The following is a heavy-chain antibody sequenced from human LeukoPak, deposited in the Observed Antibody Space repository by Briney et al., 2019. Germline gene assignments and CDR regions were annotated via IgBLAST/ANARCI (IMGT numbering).Heavy chain of an antibody. CDR2: FDPEDGET. CDR1: GYTLTELS. CDR3: ETDAGIAAGRGCYCYGRDV. V-gene: IGHV1-24*01. J-gene: IGHJ6*02. Sequence: ASVKVSCKVSGYTLTELSMHWVRQAPGKGLEWMGDFDPEDGETIYAQKFQGRLTTTENTSTETAYMQLSSMRSEDTAAYYCETDAGIAAGRGCYCYGRDVGGQRTRVSVP. D-gene: IGHD6-13*01.